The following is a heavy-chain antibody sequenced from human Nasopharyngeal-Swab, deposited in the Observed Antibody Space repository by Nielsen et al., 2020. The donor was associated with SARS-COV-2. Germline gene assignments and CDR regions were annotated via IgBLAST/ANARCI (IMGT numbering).Heavy chain of an antibody. J-gene: IGHJ6*03. V-gene: IGHV1-46*01. Sequence: ASVKVSCKASGYTFTSYYMHWVRQAPGQGLEWMGIINPSGGSTSYAQKFQGRVTMTRDTSTSTVYMKLSSLRSEDTAVYYCARDVIIYDFWSGYYQDPVSYYMDVWGKGTTVTVSS. CDR2: INPSGGST. CDR3: ARDVIIYDFWSGYYQDPVSYYMDV. D-gene: IGHD3-3*01. CDR1: GYTFTSYY.